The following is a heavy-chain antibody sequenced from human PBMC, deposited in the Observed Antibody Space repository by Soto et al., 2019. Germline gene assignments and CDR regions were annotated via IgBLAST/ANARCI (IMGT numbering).Heavy chain of an antibody. CDR3: AKEAGDH. V-gene: IGHV1-69*01. J-gene: IGHJ4*02. D-gene: IGHD3-10*01. CDR2: IIPIFGIK. CDR1: GGTFNTYA. Sequence: QMQLVQSGAEVKERGSSVKISCKTSGGTFNTYALTWVRQAPGQGLEWIGGIIPIFGIKNVAQRFQGRVTMNADESLTTAYMEMTSLRSDDTAVCYCAKEAGDHWGQGTLVTVSS.